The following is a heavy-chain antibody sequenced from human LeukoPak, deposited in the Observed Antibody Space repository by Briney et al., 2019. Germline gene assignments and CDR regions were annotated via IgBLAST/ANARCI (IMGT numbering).Heavy chain of an antibody. D-gene: IGHD6-25*01. CDR2: ISGSGGST. V-gene: IGHV3-23*01. CDR1: GSTFSSYA. J-gene: IGHJ4*02. Sequence: GGSLRLSCAASGSTFSSYAMRWVRQAPGKGLEWVSGISGSGGSTYYADSVKGRFTISRDNSKNTLYLQINSLRAEDTAVYYCAKGAASEYYFDSWGQGTLVTVSS. CDR3: AKGAASEYYFDS.